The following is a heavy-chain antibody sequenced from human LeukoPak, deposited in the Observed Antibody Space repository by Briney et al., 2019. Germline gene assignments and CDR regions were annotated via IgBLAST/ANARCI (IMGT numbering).Heavy chain of an antibody. J-gene: IGHJ4*02. CDR2: IGGTGVRT. CDR1: GFTFSSYA. Sequence: PGGSLRLSCASSGFTFSSYAMSWVRQAPGKGLEWVSTIGGTGVRTYYADSVKDRFTISRDNSKNTLYLQINSLRAEDTAVYFCAKDRLGGPYFFHYWGQGTLVTVSS. CDR3: AKDRLGGPYFFHY. V-gene: IGHV3-23*01. D-gene: IGHD3-16*01.